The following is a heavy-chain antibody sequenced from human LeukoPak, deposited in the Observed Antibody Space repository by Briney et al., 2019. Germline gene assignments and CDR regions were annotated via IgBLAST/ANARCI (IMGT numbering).Heavy chain of an antibody. CDR2: IYPGDSDT. Sequence: GESLKISCKGSGYSFISCWICWVRQMPGKGLEWMGIIYPGDSDTRYSPSFQGQVTITADKSISTAYLQWSSLKASDTAMYYCARLEYSGSYQGAFDYWGQGTLVTVSS. D-gene: IGHD1-26*01. J-gene: IGHJ4*02. CDR3: ARLEYSGSYQGAFDY. V-gene: IGHV5-51*01. CDR1: GYSFISCW.